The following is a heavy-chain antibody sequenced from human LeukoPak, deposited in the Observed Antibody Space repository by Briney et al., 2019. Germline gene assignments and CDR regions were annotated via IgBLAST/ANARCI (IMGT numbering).Heavy chain of an antibody. Sequence: PSETLSLTCAVSGYSISSNYNWGWIRQPPGKGLEWIGSIHYSGSPYYNPSLKSRVTISVDTSKNQFSLKLSSVTAADTAVYHCARDVYYGSGSYSDYWGQGTLVTVSS. CDR1: GYSISSNYN. CDR2: IHYSGSP. D-gene: IGHD3-10*01. V-gene: IGHV4-38-2*02. CDR3: ARDVYYGSGSYSDY. J-gene: IGHJ4*02.